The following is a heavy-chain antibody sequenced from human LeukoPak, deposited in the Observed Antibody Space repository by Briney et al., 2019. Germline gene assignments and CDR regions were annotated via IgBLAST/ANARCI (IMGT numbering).Heavy chain of an antibody. D-gene: IGHD5-18*01. Sequence: SETLSLTCTVSGGSISSGSYHWSWIRQPAGKGLEWIGRIYTSGSTNYNPSLKSRVTISVDTSKNQFSLKLSSVTAADTAVYYCARDSYGSDYWGQGTLVTVSS. CDR1: GGSISSGSYH. CDR2: IYTSGST. CDR3: ARDSYGSDY. V-gene: IGHV4-61*02. J-gene: IGHJ4*02.